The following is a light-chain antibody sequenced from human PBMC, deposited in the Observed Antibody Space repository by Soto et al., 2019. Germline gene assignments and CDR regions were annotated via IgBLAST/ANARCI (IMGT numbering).Light chain of an antibody. CDR2: DVN. CDR3: TSWTTSTTMI. Sequence: QSVLTQPASVSGSPGQSITISCTGTSSDIGAYNFVSWYQQHPGKAPKLMLYDVNIRPAGVSNRSSGYKSGNTASLTISGLQAEDDADYYCTSWTTSTTMIFGGGTKVTVL. CDR1: SSDIGAYNF. J-gene: IGLJ2*01. V-gene: IGLV2-14*03.